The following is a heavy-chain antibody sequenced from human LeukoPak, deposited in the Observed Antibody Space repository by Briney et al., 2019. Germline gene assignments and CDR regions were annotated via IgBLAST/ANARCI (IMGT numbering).Heavy chain of an antibody. CDR2: IYTSGST. V-gene: IGHV4-4*07. D-gene: IGHD6-13*01. CDR3: AREALRGSSSWPYNWFDP. CDR1: GGSISSYY. J-gene: IGHJ5*02. Sequence: SETLSLTCTVSGGSISSYYWSWIRQPAGKGLEWIGRIYTSGSTNYNPSLKSRVTMSVDTSKNQFSLKLSSVTAADTAVYYCAREALRGSSSWPYNWFDPWGQGTLVTVSS.